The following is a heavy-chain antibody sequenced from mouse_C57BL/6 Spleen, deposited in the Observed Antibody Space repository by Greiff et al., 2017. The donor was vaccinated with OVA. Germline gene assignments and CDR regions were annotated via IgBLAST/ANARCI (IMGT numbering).Heavy chain of an antibody. CDR1: GYTFTDYY. CDR3: ARGGETPDY. V-gene: IGHV1-19*01. Sequence: EVQLQQSGPVLVKPGASVKMSCKASGYTFTDYYMNWVKQSHGKSLEWIGVINPYNGGTSYNQKFKGKATLTVDKSSSTAYMELNSLTSEDSAVYYCARGGETPDYWGQGTTLTVSS. CDR2: INPYNGGT. J-gene: IGHJ2*01.